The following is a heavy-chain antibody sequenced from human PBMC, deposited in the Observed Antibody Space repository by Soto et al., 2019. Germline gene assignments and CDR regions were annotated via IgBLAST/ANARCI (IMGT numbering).Heavy chain of an antibody. J-gene: IGHJ5*02. D-gene: IGHD3-3*01. CDR1: GYTFTSYY. V-gene: IGHV1-46*01. Sequence: VASVKVSCKASGYTFTSYYMHWVRQAPGQGLEWMGIINPSGGSTSYAQKFQGRVTMTRDTSTSTVYMELSSLRSEDTAVYYCARDLTIFGVVIIGRRWFDPWGQGTLVTVSS. CDR2: INPSGGST. CDR3: ARDLTIFGVVIIGRRWFDP.